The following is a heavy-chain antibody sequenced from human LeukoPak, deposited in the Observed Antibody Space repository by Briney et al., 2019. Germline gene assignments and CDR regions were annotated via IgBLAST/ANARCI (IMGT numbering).Heavy chain of an antibody. CDR1: GDSISSSSYY. J-gene: IGHJ6*03. CDR3: ARGASSGSGSYSSHYYYYYYMDV. V-gene: IGHV4-39*07. Sequence: SETLSLTCTVSGDSISSSSYYWGWIRQPPGKGLEWIGSIYYSGSTNYNPSLKSRVTISVDTSKNQFSLKLSSVTAADTAMYYCARGASSGSGSYSSHYYYYYYMDVWGKGTTVTVSS. CDR2: IYYSGST. D-gene: IGHD3-10*01.